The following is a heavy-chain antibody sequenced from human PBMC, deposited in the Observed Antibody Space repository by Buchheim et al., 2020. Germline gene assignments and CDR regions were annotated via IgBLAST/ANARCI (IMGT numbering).Heavy chain of an antibody. J-gene: IGHJ4*02. V-gene: IGHV2-70*04. CDR1: GFSLSTNSMR. CDR2: IDWDNDK. CDR3: ARSAGSYYDY. D-gene: IGHD1-26*01. Sequence: QVTLKESGPALVKPTQTLTLTCTFSGFSLSTNSMRVIWIRQPPGKALEWLARIDWDNDKFYSTSLKTRLTISKDTSKTQVVLTMTNMDAVDTATYYCARSAGSYYDYWGPGTL.